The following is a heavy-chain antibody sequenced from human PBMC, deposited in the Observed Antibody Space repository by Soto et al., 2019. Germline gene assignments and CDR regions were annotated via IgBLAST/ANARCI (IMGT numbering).Heavy chain of an antibody. D-gene: IGHD3-10*01. CDR3: AQGPYYGSGTTHFDY. CDR2: IYWDDDK. J-gene: IGHJ4*02. V-gene: IGHV2-5*02. CDR1: GFSLSTSGVG. Sequence: SGPTLVKPTQTLTLTCTFSGFSLSTSGVGVGWIRQPPGKALEWLALIYWDDDKRYSPSLKSRLTITKDTSKNQVVLTMTNMDPVDTATYYCAQGPYYGSGTTHFDYWGQGTLVTVSS.